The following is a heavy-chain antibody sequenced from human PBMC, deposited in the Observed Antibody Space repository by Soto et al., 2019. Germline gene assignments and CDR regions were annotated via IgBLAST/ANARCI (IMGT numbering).Heavy chain of an antibody. D-gene: IGHD2-15*01. J-gene: IGHJ5*02. V-gene: IGHV4-34*01. Sequence: SETLSLTCAVYGGSFSGYYLSWIRQPPGKGLEWIGEINHSGSTNYNPSLKSRVTISVDTSKNQFSLKLSSVTAADTAVYYCARGRLGVHCSGGSCQNWFDPWGQGTLVTVSS. CDR3: ARGRLGVHCSGGSCQNWFDP. CDR1: GGSFSGYY. CDR2: INHSGST.